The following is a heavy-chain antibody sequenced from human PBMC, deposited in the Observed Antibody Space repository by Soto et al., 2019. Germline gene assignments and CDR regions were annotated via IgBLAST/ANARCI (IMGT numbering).Heavy chain of an antibody. CDR2: MNPYKGNT. D-gene: IGHD3-3*01. V-gene: IGHV1-18*01. CDR1: GYTRSSYG. Sequence: QAQLVPSGGEVKKPGASVHVSCNTSGYTRSSYGITWVRQAPGQGLEWMGWMNPYKGNTNYAQRFQGRVTVPADTSTTTVYMELRRLRSDDTAVYYCASFWEDDGDAFDIWGQGTLVTVSS. J-gene: IGHJ3*02. CDR3: ASFWEDDGDAFDI.